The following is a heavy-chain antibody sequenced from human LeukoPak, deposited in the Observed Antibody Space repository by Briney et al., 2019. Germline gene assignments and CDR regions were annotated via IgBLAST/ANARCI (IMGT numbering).Heavy chain of an antibody. CDR2: IYYSGRT. CDR3: ARVTGYMIEDYFDY. D-gene: IGHD3-22*01. V-gene: IGHV4-59*01. CDR1: GGSISSYC. Sequence: PSESLSLTCSVSGGSISSYCWSWVRQPPGKGLEWVGYIYYSGRTNYNPSLQSRVTISVDTSKNQFSLKLRSVTAADTAVYYCARVTGYMIEDYFDYWGQGTLVTVSS. J-gene: IGHJ4*02.